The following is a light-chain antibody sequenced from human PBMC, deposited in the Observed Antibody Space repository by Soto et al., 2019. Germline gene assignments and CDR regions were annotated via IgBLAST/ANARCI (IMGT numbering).Light chain of an antibody. CDR2: GAS. V-gene: IGKV3-20*01. CDR1: QSVSSSY. CDR3: QQYGSSPPYT. J-gene: IGKJ2*01. Sequence: EIVLTQSPGTLSLSPGERATLSCRASQSVSSSYLAWYQQKTGQAPRLLIYGASSRATGIPDRFSGSGSGTDFTLTISRPEPEDFAVYYCQQYGSSPPYTFGQGTKLEIK.